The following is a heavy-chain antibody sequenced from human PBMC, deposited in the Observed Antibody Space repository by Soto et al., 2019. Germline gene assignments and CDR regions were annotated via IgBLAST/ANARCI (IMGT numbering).Heavy chain of an antibody. Sequence: GGSLRLSCAASGFTFSSYSMNWVRQAPGKGLEWVSYISSSSSTIYYADSVKGRFTISRDNAKNSLYLQMNSLRAEDTAVYYCARDCTVVVPALTCHWGQGTLVTVSS. CDR3: ARDCTVVVPALTCH. J-gene: IGHJ4*02. CDR1: GFTFSSYS. D-gene: IGHD2-2*01. V-gene: IGHV3-48*01. CDR2: ISSSSSTI.